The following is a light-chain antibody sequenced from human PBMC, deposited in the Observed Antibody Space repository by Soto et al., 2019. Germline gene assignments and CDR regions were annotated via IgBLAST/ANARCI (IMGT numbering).Light chain of an antibody. CDR2: LNSDGSH. Sequence: QLVLTQSPSASASLGASVKLTCTLSSGHSSFAIAWHQQQPEKGPRYLMKLNSDGSHNKGDGIPDRFSGSSSGAERYLTISSLQSEDEADYYCQTWGTGVWVFGGGTQLDRP. V-gene: IGLV4-69*01. J-gene: IGLJ3*02. CDR1: SGHSSFA. CDR3: QTWGTGVWV.